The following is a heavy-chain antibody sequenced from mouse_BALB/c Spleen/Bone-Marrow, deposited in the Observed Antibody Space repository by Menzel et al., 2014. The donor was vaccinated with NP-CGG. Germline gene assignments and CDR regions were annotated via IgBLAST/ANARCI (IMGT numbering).Heavy chain of an antibody. CDR3: SKDGGYDYSYYFDY. Sequence: EVHLVESGGGLVKPGGSLELSCAASGFTFSSYSMSWVRQTPEKRLEWVATISSGGHDTYYPDSVKGRFTISRDNAKNTLYLQMSSLKSEDTAVYYCSKDGGYDYSYYFDYWGQGTTLTVSS. D-gene: IGHD2-4*01. V-gene: IGHV5-6-4*01. CDR1: GFTFSSYS. J-gene: IGHJ2*01. CDR2: ISSGGHDT.